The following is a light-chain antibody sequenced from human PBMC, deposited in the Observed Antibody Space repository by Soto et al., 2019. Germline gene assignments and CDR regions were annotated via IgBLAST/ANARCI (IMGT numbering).Light chain of an antibody. Sequence: QSVLTQPPSASGSPGQSVTISCTGTSSDVGGYNYVSWYQQHPGKAPKLMIYEVSKRPSGVPDRFSGSKSGNTASLTVSGLQAEDVADYYCSSYACSNNYVFGTGTKVTVL. CDR3: SSYACSNNYV. CDR2: EVS. CDR1: SSDVGGYNY. J-gene: IGLJ1*01. V-gene: IGLV2-8*01.